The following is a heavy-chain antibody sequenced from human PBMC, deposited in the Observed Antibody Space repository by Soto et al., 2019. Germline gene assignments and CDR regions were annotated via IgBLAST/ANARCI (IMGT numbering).Heavy chain of an antibody. D-gene: IGHD6-6*01. CDR3: AKDQSASSNSYHAMDV. J-gene: IGHJ6*02. CDR1: EFIFSPYP. V-gene: IGHV3-30*09. CDR2: ISFDGATK. Sequence: QEQLVESGGGVVQPGRPLRLSCAASEFIFSPYPMHWVRQAPGKGLEWVAVISFDGATKYYADSVKGRFAISRDNSMNTLYLQMNSLRTEDTAVYYCAKDQSASSNSYHAMDVWGPGTTVTVSS.